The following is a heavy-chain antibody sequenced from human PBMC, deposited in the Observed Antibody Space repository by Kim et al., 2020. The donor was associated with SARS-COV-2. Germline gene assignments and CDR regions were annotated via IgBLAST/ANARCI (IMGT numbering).Heavy chain of an antibody. V-gene: IGHV1-46*01. CDR3: AREDSSWIDY. J-gene: IGHJ4*02. Sequence: TSYAQKCQSRVTMTRDTSTSTGCMELSSLRSEDTAVYYCAREDSSWIDYWGQGTLVTVSS. CDR2: T. D-gene: IGHD6-13*01.